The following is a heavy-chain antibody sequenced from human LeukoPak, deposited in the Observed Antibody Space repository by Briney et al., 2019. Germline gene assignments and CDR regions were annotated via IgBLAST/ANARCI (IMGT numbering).Heavy chain of an antibody. CDR3: ARLLYDSSGYYYGWFDP. J-gene: IGHJ5*02. CDR1: GYTFTSYG. CDR2: INAGNGNT. V-gene: IGHV1-3*01. Sequence: GASVKVSCNASGYTFTSYGISWVRQAPGQGLEWMGWINAGNGNTKYSQKFQGRVTITRDTSASAAYMELSSLRSEDTAVYYCARLLYDSSGYYYGWFDPWGQGTLVTVSS. D-gene: IGHD3-22*01.